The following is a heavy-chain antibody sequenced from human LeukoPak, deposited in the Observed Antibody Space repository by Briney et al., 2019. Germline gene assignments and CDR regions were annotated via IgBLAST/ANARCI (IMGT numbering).Heavy chain of an antibody. J-gene: IGHJ4*02. V-gene: IGHV4-39*07. CDR2: IYYSGST. CDR3: ASFYITMVRGVTMVPPFFDY. CDR1: GGSISSSSYY. D-gene: IGHD3-10*01. Sequence: SETLSLTCTVSGGSISSSSYYWGWIRQPPGKGLEWIGSIYYSGSTYYNPSLKSRVTISVDTSKNQFSLKLSSVTAADTAVYYCASFYITMVRGVTMVPPFFDYWGQGTLVTVSS.